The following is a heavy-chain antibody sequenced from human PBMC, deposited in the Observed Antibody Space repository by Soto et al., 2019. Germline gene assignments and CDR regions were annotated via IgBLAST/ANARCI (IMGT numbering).Heavy chain of an antibody. CDR1: GFTFSSYW. J-gene: IGHJ4*02. D-gene: IGHD6-13*01. CDR2: IKQDGSEN. CDR3: ARAYQSYSSSWSQRGY. Sequence: GGSLRLSCAASGFTFSSYWMSWVRQAPGKGLEWVANIKQDGSENYYVDSVKGRFTISRDNAKNSLYLQMNSLRAEDTAVYYCARAYQSYSSSWSQRGYWGQGTLVTVSS. V-gene: IGHV3-7*01.